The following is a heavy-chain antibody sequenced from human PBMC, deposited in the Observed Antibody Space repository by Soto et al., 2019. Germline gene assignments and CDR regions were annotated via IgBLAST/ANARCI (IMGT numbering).Heavy chain of an antibody. CDR3: ARDFNSIFDDFADMRWNFDP. CDR1: GGSINNYY. J-gene: IGHJ5*02. CDR2: VFTTGTT. D-gene: IGHD3-3*02. Sequence: ETLSLTCSVTGGSINNYYWSWVRQSAGKGLEWIGRVFTTGTTDYNPSLKGRVTISVDTSKNQFSLSLRSVTAADTAIYYCARDFNSIFDDFADMRWNFDPWGQGTLVTVSS. V-gene: IGHV4-4*07.